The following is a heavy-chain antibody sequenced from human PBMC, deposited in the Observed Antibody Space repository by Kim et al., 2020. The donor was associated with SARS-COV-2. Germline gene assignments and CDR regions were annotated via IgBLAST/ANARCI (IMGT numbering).Heavy chain of an antibody. V-gene: IGHV4-39*01. CDR3: ARHKLERRLRHFDY. D-gene: IGHD1-1*01. Sequence: NPSLKSRVTISVDTSKNQFSLKLSSVTAADTAVYYCARHKLERRLRHFDYWGQGTLVTVSS. J-gene: IGHJ4*02.